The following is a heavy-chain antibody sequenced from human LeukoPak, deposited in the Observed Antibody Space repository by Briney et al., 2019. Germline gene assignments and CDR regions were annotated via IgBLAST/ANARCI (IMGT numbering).Heavy chain of an antibody. CDR2: IYYSGST. Sequence: SETLSLTCTVSGGSISSSSYYWGWIRQPPGKGLEWIGSIYYSGSTYYNPSLKSRVTMSVDTSKNQFSLKLSSVTAADTAVYYCARDLLGWFDPWGQGTLVTVSS. CDR1: GGSISSSSYY. V-gene: IGHV4-39*07. CDR3: ARDLLGWFDP. J-gene: IGHJ5*02.